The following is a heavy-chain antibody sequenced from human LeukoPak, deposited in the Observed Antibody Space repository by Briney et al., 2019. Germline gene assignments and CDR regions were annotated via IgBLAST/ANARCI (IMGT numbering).Heavy chain of an antibody. J-gene: IGHJ4*02. D-gene: IGHD5-12*01. CDR1: GFTFSNSG. Sequence: GGTLRLSCEASGFTFSNSGMNWVRQVPGKGLQWLAGISGSAYSTSYADSVKGRFTISRDNSKNTLYLQMNSLRAEDTAVYYCARGPSGYHNTGGQGTLVTVSS. CDR2: ISGSAYST. V-gene: IGHV3-23*01. CDR3: ARGPSGYHNT.